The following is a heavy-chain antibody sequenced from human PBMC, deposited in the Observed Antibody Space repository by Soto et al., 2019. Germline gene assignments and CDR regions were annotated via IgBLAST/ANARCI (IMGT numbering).Heavy chain of an antibody. J-gene: IGHJ4*02. D-gene: IGHD6-6*01. CDR3: ARDPASAYSSSSFDY. CDR2: ISAYDGST. V-gene: IGHV1-18*04. CDR1: GYTFTTYG. Sequence: QIQLVQSETEVKKPGASVRVSCKASGYTFTTYGITWVRQAPGQGLAWMGWISAYDGSTNYAQKLQGRVSMTTDSSTSTAYLDLRSLRSDDTAVYYCARDPASAYSSSSFDYWGQGTLVTVSS.